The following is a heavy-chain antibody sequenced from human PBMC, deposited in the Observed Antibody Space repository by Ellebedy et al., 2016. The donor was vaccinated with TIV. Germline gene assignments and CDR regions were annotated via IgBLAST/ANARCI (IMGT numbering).Heavy chain of an antibody. Sequence: GESLKISCAASGFTCRSYAMGWVRQAPGKGLEWVATVSASGGGTYYADSVKCRFTISRDNSKNTLNVQMNSLRVEDTAVYYSTKDSGRSGWNFELWGRGTLVTVSS. D-gene: IGHD3-10*01. CDR2: VSASGGGT. CDR3: TKDSGRSGWNFEL. V-gene: IGHV3-23*01. J-gene: IGHJ2*01. CDR1: GFTCRSYA.